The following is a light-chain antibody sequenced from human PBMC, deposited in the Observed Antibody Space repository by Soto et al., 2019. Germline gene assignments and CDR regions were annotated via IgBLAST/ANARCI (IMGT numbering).Light chain of an antibody. J-gene: IGKJ1*01. V-gene: IGKV1-39*01. CDR1: QSISSY. CDR3: QQYGSSGT. CDR2: GAS. Sequence: DIQMTQSQSSLSASVGDRVTITCRASQSISSYLNWYQQKPGKAPKLLIYGASSLQSGVPSRFSGSGSGTDFTLTISRLEPEDFAVYYCQQYGSSGTFGQGTKV.